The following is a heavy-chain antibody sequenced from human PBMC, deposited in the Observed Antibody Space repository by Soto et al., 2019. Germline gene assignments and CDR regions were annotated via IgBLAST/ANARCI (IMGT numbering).Heavy chain of an antibody. J-gene: IGHJ5*02. D-gene: IGHD1-7*01. CDR2: IFSNDEK. Sequence: SGPTLVNPTETLTLTCTVSGFSLSNARMGVSWIRQPPGKALEWLAHIFSNDEKSYSTSLKSRLTISKDTSKSQVVLTMTNMDPVDTATYYCARIPLHSRWNYEGAYNWFDPWGQGTLVTVSS. V-gene: IGHV2-26*01. CDR3: ARIPLHSRWNYEGAYNWFDP. CDR1: GFSLSNARMG.